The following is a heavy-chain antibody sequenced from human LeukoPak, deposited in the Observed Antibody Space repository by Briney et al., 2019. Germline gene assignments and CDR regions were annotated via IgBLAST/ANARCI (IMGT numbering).Heavy chain of an antibody. CDR2: IYYSGST. J-gene: IGHJ4*02. D-gene: IGHD3-10*01. CDR1: GGSISSYY. Sequence: SETLSLTCTVSGGSISSYYWSWIRQPPGKGLEWIGYIYYSGSTNYNPSLKSRVTISVDTSKNQFSLKLSSVTAADTAVYYCARAVGGDGSGSLWGPGTLVTVSS. CDR3: ARAVGGDGSGSL. V-gene: IGHV4-59*01.